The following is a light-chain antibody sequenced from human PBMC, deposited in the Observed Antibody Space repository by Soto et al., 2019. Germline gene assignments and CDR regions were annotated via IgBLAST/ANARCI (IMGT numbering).Light chain of an antibody. CDR1: SSDVGDYNY. CDR2: EVT. V-gene: IGLV2-14*01. Sequence: QSVLTQPASVSGSPGQSITISCTGTSSDVGDYNYVSWYQQHPGKAPKLMIYEVTNRPSGVSNRFSASKSGNTASLTISGLQAEDEADYYCSSYTSSSTVIFGGGTKLTVL. J-gene: IGLJ2*01. CDR3: SSYTSSSTVI.